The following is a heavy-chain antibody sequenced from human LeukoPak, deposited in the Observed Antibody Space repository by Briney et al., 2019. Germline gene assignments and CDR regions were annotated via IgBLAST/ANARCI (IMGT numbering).Heavy chain of an antibody. Sequence: GGSLRLSCAASGFTFSTYWMHWVRQAPGKGLVWVSRINGDGSSTSYADSVKGRFTVSRDNAKNTVYLQMNSLRAEDTAVYYCASVPPQISSSGWYYFDYWGQGTLVTVSS. J-gene: IGHJ4*02. V-gene: IGHV3-74*01. CDR1: GFTFSTYW. D-gene: IGHD6-19*01. CDR2: INGDGSST. CDR3: ASVPPQISSSGWYYFDY.